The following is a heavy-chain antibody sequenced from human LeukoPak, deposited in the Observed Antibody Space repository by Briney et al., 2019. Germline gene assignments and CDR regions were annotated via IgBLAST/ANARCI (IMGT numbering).Heavy chain of an antibody. Sequence: PGGSLRLSCAASGFTFSSYTINWVRQAAGKGLEWVSSISRSSSYIYYADSMKGRFTISRDNANNSLFLHMNSLRAEDTAVYYCARGGVSVGGNFDYWGQGTLVTVSS. CDR1: GFTFSSYT. CDR3: ARGGVSVGGNFDY. V-gene: IGHV3-21*01. CDR2: ISRSSSYI. D-gene: IGHD4-23*01. J-gene: IGHJ4*02.